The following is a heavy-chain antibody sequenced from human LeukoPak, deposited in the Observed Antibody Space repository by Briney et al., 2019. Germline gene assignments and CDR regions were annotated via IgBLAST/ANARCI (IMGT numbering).Heavy chain of an antibody. D-gene: IGHD3-22*01. CDR3: AKVKREDSSGPPRFFDY. CDR1: GFTFSSYA. J-gene: IGHJ4*02. Sequence: GRSLRLSCAASGFTFSSYAMSWVRQPPRRGLEWVSGISGSGGTTYYADSVKGRFTISRDNSKNTLNLQMNSLRAEDTAVYYCAKVKREDSSGPPRFFDYWGQGTLVTVSS. V-gene: IGHV3-23*01. CDR2: ISGSGGTT.